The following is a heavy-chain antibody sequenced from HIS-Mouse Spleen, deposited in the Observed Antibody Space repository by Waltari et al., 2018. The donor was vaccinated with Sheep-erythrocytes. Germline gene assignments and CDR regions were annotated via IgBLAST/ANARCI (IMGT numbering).Heavy chain of an antibody. CDR1: GYSISRGYY. V-gene: IGHV4-38-2*01. CDR2: IYHSGST. D-gene: IGHD4-17*01. J-gene: IGHJ3*02. Sequence: QVQLPESGPGLVKPSGALPLTCHVSGYSISRGYYWGWIRQPPGKGLEWIGSIYHSGSTYYNPSLKSRVTISVDTSKNQFSLKLSSVTAADTAVYYCARPYGDYVEDAFDIWGQGTMVTVSS. CDR3: ARPYGDYVEDAFDI.